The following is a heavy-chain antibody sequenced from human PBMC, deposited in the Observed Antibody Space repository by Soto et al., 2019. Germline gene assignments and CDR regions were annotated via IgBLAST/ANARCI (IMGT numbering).Heavy chain of an antibody. D-gene: IGHD1-7*01. Sequence: EVQLVESGGGLVEPGGSLRLSCAASGFTFSIYEMNWVRQAPGKGLEWLAYINGGSSTIYYADSVKGRFTISRDNAKNSLYLQMNSLRAEDTALYYCATDSYGNCNYGDFDYWGQGTLVTVSS. CDR1: GFTFSIYE. V-gene: IGHV3-48*03. CDR2: INGGSSTI. CDR3: ATDSYGNCNYGDFDY. J-gene: IGHJ4*02.